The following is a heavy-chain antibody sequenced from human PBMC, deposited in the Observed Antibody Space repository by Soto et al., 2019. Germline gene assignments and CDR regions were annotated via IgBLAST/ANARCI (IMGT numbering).Heavy chain of an antibody. CDR1: GYTFTSYD. Sequence: ASVKVSCKASGYTFTSYDINWVRQAPGQGLEWVGWINPTSEYTAHAQKFQGRVTLTREISTATAYMELSSLTSEDTAVSFCARQVIPGQSSVWGPGSQVTVSA. D-gene: IGHD3-16*02. J-gene: IGHJ4*02. CDR3: ARQVIPGQSSV. V-gene: IGHV1-8*01. CDR2: INPTSEYT.